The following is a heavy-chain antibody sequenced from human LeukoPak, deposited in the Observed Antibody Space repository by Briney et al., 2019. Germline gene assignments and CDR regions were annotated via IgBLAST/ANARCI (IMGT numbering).Heavy chain of an antibody. CDR1: GGSISSYY. CDR2: IYYSGST. CDR3: ARDLGYYDYVWGSYRSSYYMDV. Sequence: SETLSLTCTVSGGSISSYYWSWTRQPPGKGLEWIGYIYYSGSTNYNPSLKSRVTISVDTSKNQFSLKLSSVTAADTAVYYCARDLGYYDYVWGSYRSSYYMDVWGKGTTVTVSS. D-gene: IGHD3-16*02. J-gene: IGHJ6*03. V-gene: IGHV4-59*01.